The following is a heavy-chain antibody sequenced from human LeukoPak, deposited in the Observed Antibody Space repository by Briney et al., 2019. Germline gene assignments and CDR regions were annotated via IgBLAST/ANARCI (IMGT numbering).Heavy chain of an antibody. Sequence: GGSLRLSCAASGFTFSSYSMNWVRQAPGKGLEWVSSISSSSSYIYYADSVKGRFTISRDNAKNSLYLQMNSLRAEDTAVYYCARDVAPFYDLLTGYYNALHYWGQGTLVTVSS. CDR1: GFTFSSYS. CDR3: ARDVAPFYDLLTGYYNALHY. D-gene: IGHD3-9*01. J-gene: IGHJ4*02. V-gene: IGHV3-21*01. CDR2: ISSSSSYI.